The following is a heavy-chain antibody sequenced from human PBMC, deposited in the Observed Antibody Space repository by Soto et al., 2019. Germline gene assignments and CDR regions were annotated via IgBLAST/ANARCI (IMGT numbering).Heavy chain of an antibody. CDR2: ISGSGDST. Sequence: GSLRLSCAGSGFTFSNDAMSWVRQAPGKGLEWVSAISGSGDSTYYANSVKGRFTISRDNSKNTLYLQMNSLRAEDTAVYYCAKDTPQEWLLVFHYWGQGTLVTVSS. J-gene: IGHJ4*02. CDR1: GFTFSNDA. D-gene: IGHD3-3*01. V-gene: IGHV3-23*01. CDR3: AKDTPQEWLLVFHY.